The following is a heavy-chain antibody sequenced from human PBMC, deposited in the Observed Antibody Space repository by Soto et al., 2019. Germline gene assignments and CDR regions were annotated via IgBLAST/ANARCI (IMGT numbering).Heavy chain of an antibody. CDR1: AVTFSSYA. Sequence: GASVKVSCKTSAVTFSSYAFNWVRQAPGQGLEWMGGIVPIFGPANYAQRFQGRVTITADGSTSTAYMELGSLRSEDTAVYYCATDLGGHQQHLLSHFYGMDVWGQRTTHPVSS. CDR2: IVPIFGPA. V-gene: IGHV1-69*13. D-gene: IGHD6-13*01. J-gene: IGHJ6*02. CDR3: ATDLGGHQQHLLSHFYGMDV.